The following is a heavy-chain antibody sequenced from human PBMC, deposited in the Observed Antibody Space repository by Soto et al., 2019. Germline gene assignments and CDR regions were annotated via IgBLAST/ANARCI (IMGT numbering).Heavy chain of an antibody. Sequence: QVQLVESGGGVVQPGRSLRLSCAASGFTFSSYGMHWVRQAPAKGLEWVEVIWYDGSNKYYADSVKGRFTISRDNSKNTLYLQMNSLRAEDTAVYYCARDPLYSRYYYYYGMDVWGQGTTVTVSS. CDR1: GFTFSSYG. CDR2: IWYDGSNK. D-gene: IGHD6-13*01. J-gene: IGHJ6*02. CDR3: ARDPLYSRYYYYYGMDV. V-gene: IGHV3-33*01.